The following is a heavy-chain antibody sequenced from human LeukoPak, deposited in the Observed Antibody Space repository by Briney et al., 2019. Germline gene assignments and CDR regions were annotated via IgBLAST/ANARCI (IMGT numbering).Heavy chain of an antibody. CDR1: GFTVSSNY. Sequence: GGSLRLSCTASGFTVSSNYMSWVRQAPGKGLEWVSVIYSGGNTYYADSVKGRFTISRDNSKNTLYLQMNSLRAEDTAVYYCARTCSGSYPLDYWGQGTLVTVSS. V-gene: IGHV3-53*01. CDR2: IYSGGNT. J-gene: IGHJ4*02. CDR3: ARTCSGSYPLDY. D-gene: IGHD1-26*01.